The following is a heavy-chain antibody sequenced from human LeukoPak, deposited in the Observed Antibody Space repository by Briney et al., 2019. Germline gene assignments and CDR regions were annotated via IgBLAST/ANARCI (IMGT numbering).Heavy chain of an antibody. D-gene: IGHD6-13*01. J-gene: IGHJ5*02. Sequence: GASVKVSCKASGYTFTGYYMHWVRQAPGQGLEWMGWINPNSGGTNYAQKFQGRVTMTRDTSISTAYMELSRLRSDDTAVYYCASSSSWERYNWFDPWGQGTLVTVSS. V-gene: IGHV1-2*02. CDR3: ASSSSWERYNWFDP. CDR2: INPNSGGT. CDR1: GYTFTGYY.